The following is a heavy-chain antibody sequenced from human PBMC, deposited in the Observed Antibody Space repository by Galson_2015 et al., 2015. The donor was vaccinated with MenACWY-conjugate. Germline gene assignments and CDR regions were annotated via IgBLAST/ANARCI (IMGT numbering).Heavy chain of an antibody. V-gene: IGHV3-23*01. J-gene: IGHJ4*02. CDR2: ISGDGGST. Sequence: SLRLSCAASGFTFSSNGMTWVRQAPGKGLEWVSGISGDGGSTYDADSVKGRFTISRGNSKNMVYLQMNSLRVEDTAVYYCAKWGGYGDSWGQGTLVTVSS. CDR3: AKWGGYGDS. CDR1: GFTFSSNG. D-gene: IGHD5-12*01.